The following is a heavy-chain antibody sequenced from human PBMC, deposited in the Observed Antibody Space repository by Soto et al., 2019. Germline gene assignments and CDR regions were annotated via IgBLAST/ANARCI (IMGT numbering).Heavy chain of an antibody. J-gene: IGHJ4*02. CDR3: TRHDYGDLYFDY. V-gene: IGHV3-49*04. CDR2: ISGSGTT. D-gene: IGHD4-17*01. Sequence: PGGSLRLSCAASGFSFRSYAMNWVRQVPGKGPEWVSVISGSGTTEYAASVKGRFTISRDDSKSIAYLQMNSLKTEDTAVYYCTRHDYGDLYFDYWGQGTLVTVSS. CDR1: GFSFRSYA.